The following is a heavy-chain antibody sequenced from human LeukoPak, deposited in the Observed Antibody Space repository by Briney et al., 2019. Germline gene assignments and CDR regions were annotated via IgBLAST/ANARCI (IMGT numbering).Heavy chain of an antibody. Sequence: GGSLRLSCAASGFTFSSYSMNWVRQAPGKGLEWLSYISSTSSAIYYADSLTGRFTVSRDNAKSSLYLQMDSLRAEDTAVYYCARVIGSYGDSAYWGQGTLVTVSS. V-gene: IGHV3-48*04. CDR2: ISSTSSAI. D-gene: IGHD3-16*01. J-gene: IGHJ4*02. CDR1: GFTFSSYS. CDR3: ARVIGSYGDSAY.